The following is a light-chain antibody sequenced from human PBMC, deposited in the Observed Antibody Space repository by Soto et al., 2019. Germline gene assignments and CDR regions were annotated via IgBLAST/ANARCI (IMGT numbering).Light chain of an antibody. CDR1: QNIYYN. Sequence: ILMTQSPATVSVSPGESATLSCRASQNIYYNVAWYQQRPGQAPRLLIYRASTRAPGVPPRFSGSGSGREFTLAISSLQPEDFTVYACLQYHNLWAFGQGTKVDIK. J-gene: IGKJ1*01. V-gene: IGKV3-15*01. CDR2: RAS. CDR3: LQYHNLWA.